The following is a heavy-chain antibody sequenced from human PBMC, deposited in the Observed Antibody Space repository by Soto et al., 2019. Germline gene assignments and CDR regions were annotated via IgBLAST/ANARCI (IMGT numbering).Heavy chain of an antibody. D-gene: IGHD2-21*02. V-gene: IGHV1-69*04. J-gene: IGHJ4*02. CDR3: ARDQEIAYCGGGCYSLYFDY. CDR1: GGTFSSYT. CDR2: IIPILGIA. Sequence: GASVKVSCKASGGTFSSYTISWVRQAPGQGLEWMGRIIPILGIANYAQKFQGRVTITADKSTSTAYMELSSLRSEDTAVYYCARDQEIAYCGGGCYSLYFDYWGQGTLVTVSS.